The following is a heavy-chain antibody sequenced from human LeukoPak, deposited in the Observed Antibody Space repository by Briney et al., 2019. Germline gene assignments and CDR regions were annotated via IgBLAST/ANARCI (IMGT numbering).Heavy chain of an antibody. V-gene: IGHV3-33*01. CDR1: GFTFSSYG. Sequence: GGSLRLSCAASGFTFSSYGMHWVRQAPGKGLEWVAVIWYDGSNKYYADSVKGRFTISRDNSKNTLYLQMNSLRAEDTAVYYCARDFTDYGDVGAFDIRGQGTMVTVSS. CDR2: IWYDGSNK. D-gene: IGHD4-17*01. J-gene: IGHJ3*02. CDR3: ARDFTDYGDVGAFDI.